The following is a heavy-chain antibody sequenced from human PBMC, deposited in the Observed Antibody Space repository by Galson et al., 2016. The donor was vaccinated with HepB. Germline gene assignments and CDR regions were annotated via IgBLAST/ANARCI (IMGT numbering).Heavy chain of an antibody. Sequence: SVKVSCKASGYTFTKYLIGWVRQAPGQGLEWMGWIAPYNGNTNYAQGIQGRVTMTTDTSTRIAYMELRSLRTDDTAVYYCARYRGYSSAYLDYWGQGTLVTVSS. D-gene: IGHD2-15*01. CDR2: IAPYNGNT. V-gene: IGHV1-18*01. CDR1: GYTFTKYL. CDR3: ARYRGYSSAYLDY. J-gene: IGHJ4*02.